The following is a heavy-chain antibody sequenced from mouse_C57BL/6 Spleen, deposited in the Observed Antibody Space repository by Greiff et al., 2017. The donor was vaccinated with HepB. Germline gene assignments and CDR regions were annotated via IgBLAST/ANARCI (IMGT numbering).Heavy chain of an antibody. J-gene: IGHJ3*01. V-gene: IGHV14-4*01. D-gene: IGHD2-4*01. CDR1: GFNIKDDY. CDR2: IDPENGDT. CDR3: TLYDYDGWFAY. Sequence: EVQLQQSGAELVRPGASVKLSCTASGFNIKDDYMHWVKQRPEQGLEWIGWIDPENGDTEYASKFQGKATITADTSSNTAYLQLSSLTSEDTAVYYGTLYDYDGWFAYWGQGTLVTVSA.